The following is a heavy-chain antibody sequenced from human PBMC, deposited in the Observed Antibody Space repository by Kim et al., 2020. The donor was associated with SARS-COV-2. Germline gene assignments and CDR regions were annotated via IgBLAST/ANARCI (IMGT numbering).Heavy chain of an antibody. D-gene: IGHD2-2*01. CDR1: GGSISSGGYY. CDR2: IYYSGST. V-gene: IGHV4-31*03. CDR3: ARVVVPAAMGPHFDY. J-gene: IGHJ4*02. Sequence: SETLSLTCTVSGGSISSGGYYWSWIRQHPGKGLEWIGYIYYSGSTYYNPSLKSRVTISVDTSKNQFSLKLSSVTAADTAVYYCARVVVPAAMGPHFDYWGQGTLVTVSS.